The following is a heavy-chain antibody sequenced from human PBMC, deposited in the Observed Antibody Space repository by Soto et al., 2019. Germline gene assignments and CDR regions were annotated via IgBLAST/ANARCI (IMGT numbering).Heavy chain of an antibody. Sequence: ASVKVSCKASGYTFTSYGISWVRQAPGQGLEWMGWISAYNGNTNYAQKLQGRVTMTTDTSTSTAYMELRSLRSDDTAVYYCARGSTMVRGVIWGSGYYYYYGMGVWGQGTTVTVSS. V-gene: IGHV1-18*04. CDR1: GYTFTSYG. CDR2: ISAYNGNT. CDR3: ARGSTMVRGVIWGSGYYYYYGMGV. D-gene: IGHD3-10*01. J-gene: IGHJ6*02.